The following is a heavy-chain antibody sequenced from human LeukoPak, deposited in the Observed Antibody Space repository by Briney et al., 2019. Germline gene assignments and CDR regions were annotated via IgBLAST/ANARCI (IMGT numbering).Heavy chain of an antibody. CDR2: SHPSGTT. V-gene: IGHV3-53*01. CDR3: LPLRGGVGDTGFLDY. D-gene: IGHD1-26*01. Sequence: PGGSLRLSCEVSELIFTREYMTWVRQSPGKGLEWLSTSHPSGTTYYAESVKGRLSVSRDHSKKTLYLQMKSLTAEDTAMYYCLPLRGGVGDTGFLDYWGQGIPVTVSS. J-gene: IGHJ4*02. CDR1: ELIFTREY.